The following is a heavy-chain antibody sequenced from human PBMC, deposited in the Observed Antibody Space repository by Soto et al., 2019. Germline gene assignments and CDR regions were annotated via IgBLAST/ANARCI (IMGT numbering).Heavy chain of an antibody. CDR2: ISAYNGNT. D-gene: IGHD2-15*01. CDR3: ARGYCSGGSCYPPLVSYGMDV. CDR1: GYTFTSYD. Sequence: ASVEVSCKASGYTFTSYDISWVRQAPGQGLEWMGWISAYNGNTNYAQKLQGRVTMTTDTSTSTAYMELRSLRSDDTAVYYCARGYCSGGSCYPPLVSYGMDVWGQGTTVTVSS. V-gene: IGHV1-18*01. J-gene: IGHJ6*02.